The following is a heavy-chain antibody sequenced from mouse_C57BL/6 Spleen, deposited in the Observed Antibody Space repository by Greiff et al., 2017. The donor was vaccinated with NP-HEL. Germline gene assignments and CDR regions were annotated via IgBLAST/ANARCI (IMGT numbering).Heavy chain of an antibody. CDR1: GYTFTSYW. D-gene: IGHD1-1*01. CDR3: ARSPITTVDAYAMDY. V-gene: IGHV1-55*01. J-gene: IGHJ4*01. Sequence: VQLQQPGAELVKPGASVKMSCKASGYTFTSYWITWVKQRPGQGLEWIGDIYPGSGSTNYNEKFKSKATLTVDTSSSTAYMQLSSLTSEDSAVYYCARSPITTVDAYAMDYWGQGTSVTVSS. CDR2: IYPGSGST.